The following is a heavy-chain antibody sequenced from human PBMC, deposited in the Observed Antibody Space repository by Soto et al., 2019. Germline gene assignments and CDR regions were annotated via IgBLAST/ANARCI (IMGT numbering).Heavy chain of an antibody. J-gene: IGHJ4*02. CDR3: APDYGGDY. CDR2: ISYDGSNK. D-gene: IGHD4-17*01. CDR1: GFTFSSYA. V-gene: IGHV3-30-3*01. Sequence: QVQLVESGGGVVQPGRSLRLSCAASGFTFSSYAMHWVRQAPGKGLEWVVVISYDGSNKYYADSVKGRFTISRDNSKNTLYLQMNSLRAEDTAVYYCAPDYGGDYWGQGTLVTVSS.